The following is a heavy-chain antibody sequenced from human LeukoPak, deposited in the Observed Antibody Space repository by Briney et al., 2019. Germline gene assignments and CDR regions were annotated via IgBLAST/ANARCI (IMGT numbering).Heavy chain of an antibody. V-gene: IGHV1-69*10. Sequence: ASVKVSCKVSGGTNYALSWVRQAPGQGLEWMGGIIPVLDVANPAQKFQGRVTFTADKSTNTAYMELSSLRSEDTAMYFCARGDSDDSGDFRTFEFWGQGTRVTVSS. J-gene: IGHJ4*02. CDR2: IIPVLDVA. D-gene: IGHD4-17*01. CDR3: ARGDSDDSGDFRTFEF. CDR1: GGTNYA.